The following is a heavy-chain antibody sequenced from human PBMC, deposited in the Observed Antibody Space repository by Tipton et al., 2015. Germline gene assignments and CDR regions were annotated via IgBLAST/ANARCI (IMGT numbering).Heavy chain of an antibody. Sequence: SLRLSCAASGFTSSFFWMHWVRQAPGKGLEWVSRINTDGSATNYADSVKGRFTISRDNAKNTLYLQMNSLRAEDTAVYYCAKGIYRSSWFGGGDYWGQGTLVTVSS. D-gene: IGHD3-10*01. J-gene: IGHJ4*02. CDR3: AKGIYRSSWFGGGDY. CDR1: GFTSSFFW. V-gene: IGHV3-74*01. CDR2: INTDGSAT.